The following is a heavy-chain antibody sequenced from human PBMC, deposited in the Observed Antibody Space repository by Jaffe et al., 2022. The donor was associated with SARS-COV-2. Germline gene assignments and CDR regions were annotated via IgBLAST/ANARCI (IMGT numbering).Heavy chain of an antibody. J-gene: IGHJ4*02. D-gene: IGHD3-10*01. V-gene: IGHV4-59*01. CDR1: GGSISSYY. CDR2: IYYSGST. CDR3: ARSALRFGEPLDY. Sequence: QVQLQESGPGLVKPSETLSLTCTVSGGSISSYYWSWIRQPPGKGLEWIGYIYYSGSTNYNPSLKSRVTISVDTSKNQFSLKLSSVTAADTAVYYCARSALRFGEPLDYWGQGTLVTVSS.